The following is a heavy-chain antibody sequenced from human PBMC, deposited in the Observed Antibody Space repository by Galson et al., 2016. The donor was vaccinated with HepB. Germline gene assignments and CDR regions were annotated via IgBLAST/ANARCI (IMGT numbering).Heavy chain of an antibody. V-gene: IGHV3-23*01. Sequence: WVSAISGNAYSTYYADSVKGRFTISRDNSKNTLYVQMNSLRAEDTAVYYCARIGYYDTSGYYYLYWYFDLWGRGTPVTVSS. J-gene: IGHJ2*01. CDR3: ARIGYYDTSGYYYLYWYFDL. CDR2: ISGNAYST. D-gene: IGHD3-22*01.